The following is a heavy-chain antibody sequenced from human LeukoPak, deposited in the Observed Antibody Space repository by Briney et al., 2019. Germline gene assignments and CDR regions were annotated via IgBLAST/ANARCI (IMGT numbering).Heavy chain of an antibody. CDR3: ARDHSSGWDDGLDI. D-gene: IGHD6-19*01. CDR1: GFSFSRYY. Sequence: PGGSLRLSCAASGFSFSRYYMSWVRHAPGKGLEWVASIKHDGSEDYFVGSVRGRFTISRDNARNSLYLQLNSVRGEDTAVYYCARDHSSGWDDGLDIWGQGTTVTVSS. V-gene: IGHV3-7*01. CDR2: IKHDGSED. J-gene: IGHJ3*02.